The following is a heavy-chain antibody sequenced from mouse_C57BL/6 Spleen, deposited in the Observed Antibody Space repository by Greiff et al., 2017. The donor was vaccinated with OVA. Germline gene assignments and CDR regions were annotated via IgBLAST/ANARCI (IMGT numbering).Heavy chain of an antibody. Sequence: EVQLVESGPGMVKPSQSLSLTCTVTGYSITSGYDWHWIRHFPGNKLEWMGYISYSGSTNYNPSLKSRISITHDTSKNHFFLKLNSVTTEDTATYYCARGRDDYDERLNWYFDVWGTGTTVTVSS. V-gene: IGHV3-1*01. D-gene: IGHD2-4*01. CDR1: GYSITSGYD. J-gene: IGHJ1*03. CDR2: ISYSGST. CDR3: ARGRDDYDERLNWYFDV.